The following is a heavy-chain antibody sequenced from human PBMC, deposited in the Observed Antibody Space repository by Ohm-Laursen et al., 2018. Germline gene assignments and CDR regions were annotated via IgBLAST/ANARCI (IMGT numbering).Heavy chain of an antibody. CDR2: INFSGRYI. D-gene: IGHD2-21*02. V-gene: IGHV3-21*01. Sequence: SLRLSCAASGFTFTTYTMNWLRQAPGKGLEWVSSINFSGRYIYYADSVKGRFTISRDNAKKSLFLQMNSLRVEDTAVYYCARPCCGGNCSDPIDSWGQGTLVTVSS. CDR3: ARPCCGGNCSDPIDS. J-gene: IGHJ4*02. CDR1: GFTFTTYT.